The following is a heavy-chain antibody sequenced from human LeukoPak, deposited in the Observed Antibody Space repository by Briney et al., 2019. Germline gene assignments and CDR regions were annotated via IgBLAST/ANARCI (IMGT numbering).Heavy chain of an antibody. CDR1: GFTFSSYA. J-gene: IGHJ4*02. Sequence: PGGSLRLSCAASGFTFSSYAMSWVRQAPGKGLEWVSAISGSGGSTYYADSVKGRFTIPRDNSKNTLYLQMNSLRAEDTAVYYCAKVVEATVISDYWGQGTLVTVSS. CDR3: AKVVEATVISDY. CDR2: ISGSGGST. D-gene: IGHD4-4*01. V-gene: IGHV3-23*01.